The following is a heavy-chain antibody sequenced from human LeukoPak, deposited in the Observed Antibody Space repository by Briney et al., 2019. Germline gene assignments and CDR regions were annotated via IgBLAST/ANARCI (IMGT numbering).Heavy chain of an antibody. CDR2: IYYSGST. J-gene: IGHJ4*02. D-gene: IGHD3-22*01. CDR1: GGSISSGGYY. Sequence: SETLSLTCTVSGGSISSGGYYWSWIRQHPGKGLEWIGYIYYSGSTYYNPSLKSRVTISVDTSKNQFSLKLSSVTAADTAVYYCASGRDYDSSGYYFDYWGQGTLVTVSS. V-gene: IGHV4-31*03. CDR3: ASGRDYDSSGYYFDY.